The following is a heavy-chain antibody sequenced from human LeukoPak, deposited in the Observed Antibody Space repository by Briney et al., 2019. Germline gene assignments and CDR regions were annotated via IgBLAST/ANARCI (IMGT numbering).Heavy chain of an antibody. V-gene: IGHV3-23*01. J-gene: IGHJ4*02. CDR1: GFIFSSYA. Sequence: GGSLRLSCAASGFIFSSYAMSWVRQAPGKGLEWVSAISGSGGSTYYADSVKGRFTISRDNSKNTLYLQMNSLRAEDTAVYYCAKGRGYSYGYDVDYWGQGTLVTVSS. CDR3: AKGRGYSYGYDVDY. CDR2: ISGSGGST. D-gene: IGHD5-18*01.